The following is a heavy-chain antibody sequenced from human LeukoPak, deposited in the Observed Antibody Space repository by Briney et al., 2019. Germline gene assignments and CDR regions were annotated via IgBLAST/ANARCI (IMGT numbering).Heavy chain of an antibody. Sequence: GKSLRLSCTTSGFTLRRHGMHWVRQAPGKGLEWVAVTWYGGSDYADSVRGRFSVSRDIFGNTVYLQMDNLRVEDTALYYCAREQSTSGHAGAFDIWGQGTVVTVSS. CDR2: TWYGGS. D-gene: IGHD5-12*01. CDR1: GFTLRRHG. V-gene: IGHV3-33*01. CDR3: AREQSTSGHAGAFDI. J-gene: IGHJ3*02.